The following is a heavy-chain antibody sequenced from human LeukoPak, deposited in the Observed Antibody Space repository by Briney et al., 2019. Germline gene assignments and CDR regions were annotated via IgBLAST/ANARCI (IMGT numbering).Heavy chain of an antibody. CDR2: INPNSGGT. D-gene: IGHD3-22*01. V-gene: IGHV1-2*02. CDR1: GYTFTGYY. CDR3: ARDRAYDSSELDY. Sequence: ASVKVSCKASGYTFTGYYMHWVRQAPGQGLEWMRWINPNSGGTNYAQKLQGRVTMTTDTSTSTAYMELRSLRSDDTAVYYCARDRAYDSSELDYWGQGTLVTVSS. J-gene: IGHJ4*02.